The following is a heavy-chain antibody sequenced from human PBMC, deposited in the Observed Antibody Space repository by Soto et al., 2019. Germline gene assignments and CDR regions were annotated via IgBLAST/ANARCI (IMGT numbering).Heavy chain of an antibody. CDR2: NYHSGNT. CDR3: ARRQRNPHRMDI. V-gene: IGHV4-59*08. J-gene: IGHJ6*02. D-gene: IGHD4-4*01. Sequence: QVQLQESGPGLVKPSETLSLTCTVSGGSISSYSWSWIRQPPGKGLEWIGDNYHSGNTDYNPSLKNRVSVAVDTSKNQFSQKLSSVTAADTAVYYCARRQRNPHRMDIWGQGTTVTVSS. CDR1: GGSISSYS.